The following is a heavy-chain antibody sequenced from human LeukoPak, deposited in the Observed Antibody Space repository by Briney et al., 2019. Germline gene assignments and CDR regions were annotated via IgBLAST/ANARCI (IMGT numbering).Heavy chain of an antibody. CDR3: ARHSNNYDIWSGYKTYYFDY. J-gene: IGHJ4*02. D-gene: IGHD3-3*01. CDR2: IYPGDSDT. Sequence: GESLKISCKGSGYSFSSYWIGWVRQMPGKGLEWMGIIYPGDSDTSYSPSFEGQVTISADESISTAYLQWSSLKASDTAMYYCARHSNNYDIWSGYKTYYFDYWGRGTLVTVSS. CDR1: GYSFSSYW. V-gene: IGHV5-51*01.